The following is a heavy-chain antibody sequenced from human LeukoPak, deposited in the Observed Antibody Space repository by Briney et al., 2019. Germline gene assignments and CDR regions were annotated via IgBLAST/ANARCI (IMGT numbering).Heavy chain of an antibody. J-gene: IGHJ4*02. CDR2: INSDGSST. V-gene: IGHV3-74*01. Sequence: GGSLRLSCAASGFTFSSYWMHWVRQAPGKGLVWVSRINSDGSSTSYADSVKGRFTISRDNAKNTLYLQMNSLRAEDTAVYYCAWYSSGWYPDYWGQGTLVTVSS. CDR3: AWYSSGWYPDY. CDR1: GFTFSSYW. D-gene: IGHD6-19*01.